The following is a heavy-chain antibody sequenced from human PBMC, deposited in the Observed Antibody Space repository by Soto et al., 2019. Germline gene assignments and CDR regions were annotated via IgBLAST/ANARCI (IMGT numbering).Heavy chain of an antibody. CDR2: IYPGDSDT. V-gene: IGHV5-51*01. Sequence: GESLKISCDCSGYSFSTYWIGWVLQMPGKGLEWLATIYPGDSDTRYSPSFQGQVTISADKSISTAYLQWSSLKASDTAMYYCARVREFFGVVIPYYFDYWGQGTLVTVSS. CDR1: GYSFSTYW. D-gene: IGHD3-3*01. J-gene: IGHJ4*02. CDR3: ARVREFFGVVIPYYFDY.